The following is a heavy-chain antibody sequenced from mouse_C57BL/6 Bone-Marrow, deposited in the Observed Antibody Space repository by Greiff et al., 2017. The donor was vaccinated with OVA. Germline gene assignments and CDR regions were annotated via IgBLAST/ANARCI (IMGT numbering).Heavy chain of an antibody. CDR3: TRDYRGFAY. D-gene: IGHD2-4*01. J-gene: IGHJ3*01. V-gene: IGHV5-9-1*02. CDR2: ISSGGDYI. Sequence: EVKLMESGEGLVKPGGSLKLSCAASGFTFSSYAMSWVRQTPEKRLEWVAYISSGGDYIYYADTVKGRFTISRDNARNTLYLQMSSLKSEDTAMYYCTRDYRGFAYWGQGTLVTVSA. CDR1: GFTFSSYA.